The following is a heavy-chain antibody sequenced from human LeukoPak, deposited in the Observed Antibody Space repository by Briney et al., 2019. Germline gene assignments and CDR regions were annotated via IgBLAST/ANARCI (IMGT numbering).Heavy chain of an antibody. CDR3: ARNPNRRPAAIPHFDY. J-gene: IGHJ4*02. V-gene: IGHV1-18*01. Sequence: GASVKVSCKASGYTFTSYGISWVRQAPGQGLEWMGWISAYNGNTNYAQKLQGRVTMTTDTSTSTAYMELRSLRSDDTAVYYCARNPNRRPAAIPHFDYWGQGTLVTVSS. D-gene: IGHD2-2*02. CDR1: GYTFTSYG. CDR2: ISAYNGNT.